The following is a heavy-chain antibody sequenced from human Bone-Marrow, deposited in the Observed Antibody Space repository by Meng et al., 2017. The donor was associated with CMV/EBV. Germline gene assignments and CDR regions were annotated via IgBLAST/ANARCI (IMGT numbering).Heavy chain of an antibody. Sequence: TVSGGSVSSGSYYWSWIRQPPGKGLEWIGYIYYSGSTNYNPSLKSRVTISVDTSKNQFSLKLSSVTAADTAVYYCARAGPAPGFDPWGQGTLVTVSS. CDR1: GGSVSSGSYY. CDR3: ARAGPAPGFDP. CDR2: IYYSGST. V-gene: IGHV4-61*01. J-gene: IGHJ5*02.